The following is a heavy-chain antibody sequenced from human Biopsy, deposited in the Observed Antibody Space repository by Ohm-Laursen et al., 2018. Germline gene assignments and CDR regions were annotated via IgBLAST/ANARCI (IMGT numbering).Heavy chain of an antibody. CDR2: INAKTGDT. D-gene: IGHD3-22*01. J-gene: IGHJ5*02. V-gene: IGHV1-2*02. CDR1: GYTFTGYH. Sequence: SVKVSCKSSGYTFTGYHVHWVRQAPGQGLEWMGWINAKTGDTNYAQKFQGRVTKTRDTSISTAYVDLSSLRSDDTAVYYCTRGGYYYDSLAYYYWFDPWGQGTLVTVSS. CDR3: TRGGYYYDSLAYYYWFDP.